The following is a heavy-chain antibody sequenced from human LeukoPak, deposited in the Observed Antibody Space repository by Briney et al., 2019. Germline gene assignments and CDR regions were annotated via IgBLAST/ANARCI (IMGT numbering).Heavy chain of an antibody. CDR3: SRDRHCIGSTCYGL. CDR2: ISVSGNT. Sequence: GGSLRLSCAASGFTLSSYAMSWVRQGPGKGLEWVSAISVSGNTYHADSVKGRFTISRDSSKNTLYLQMNSLRAEDTAVYYCSRDRHCIGSTCYGLWGQGTRVTVSS. CDR1: GFTLSSYA. J-gene: IGHJ4*02. V-gene: IGHV3-23*01. D-gene: IGHD2-2*01.